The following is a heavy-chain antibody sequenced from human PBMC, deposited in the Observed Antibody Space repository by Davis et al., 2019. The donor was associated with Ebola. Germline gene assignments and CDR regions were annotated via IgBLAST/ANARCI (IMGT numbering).Heavy chain of an antibody. CDR3: ARGHNYAHEY. V-gene: IGHV1-2*06. CDR2: VILKSGAT. Sequence: ASVKVSCKASGYTFTDYNIHWKRKAPGQGLEWLGRVILKSGATNYAQKFQGRVTMTRDTSISTVYMELSSLRYDDTADYYCARGHNYAHEYWGQGTLVTVSS. CDR1: GYTFTDYN. D-gene: IGHD4-11*01. J-gene: IGHJ4*02.